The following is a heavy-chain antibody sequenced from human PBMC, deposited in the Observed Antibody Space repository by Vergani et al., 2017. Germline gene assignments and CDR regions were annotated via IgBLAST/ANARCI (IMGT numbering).Heavy chain of an antibody. V-gene: IGHV3-11*06. J-gene: IGHJ5*02. D-gene: IGHD3-3*01. CDR2: ISSSSSYT. CDR1: GFTFSDYY. Sequence: QVQLVESGGGLVKPGGSLRLSCAASGFTFSDYYMSWIRQAPGKGLEWVSYISSSSSYTNYADSVKGRFTISRDNAKNSLYLQMNSLRAEDTAVYYCARTRDYRYDFWSGYTTPNWFDPWGQGTLVTVSS. CDR3: ARTRDYRYDFWSGYTTPNWFDP.